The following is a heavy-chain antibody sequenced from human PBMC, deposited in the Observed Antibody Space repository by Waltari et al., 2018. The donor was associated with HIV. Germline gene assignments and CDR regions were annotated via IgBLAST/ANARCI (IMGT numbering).Heavy chain of an antibody. D-gene: IGHD3-10*01. CDR1: GYTFTSYD. CDR3: ARRYDSGTNIAGY. J-gene: IGHJ4*02. V-gene: IGHV1-8*01. CDR2: MNPNSGNT. Sequence: QVQLVQSGAEVKKPGASVKVSCKASGYTFTSYDINWVRQAAGQGLEWMGWMNPNSGNTGYAQSCQGRATMTRNTSISTAYMGLSGLGSEDTDVYYCARRYDSGTNIAGYWGQGTLVTVSS.